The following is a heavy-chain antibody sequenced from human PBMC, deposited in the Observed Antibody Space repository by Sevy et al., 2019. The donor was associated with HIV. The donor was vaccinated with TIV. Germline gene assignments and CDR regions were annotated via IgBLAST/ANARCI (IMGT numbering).Heavy chain of an antibody. V-gene: IGHV4-61*01. CDR2: IYYSGST. Sequence: SETLSLTCTVSGGSVSSGSYYWSWIRQPPGKGLEWIGYIYYSGSTNYNPSLKSRVTMSVDTSNNQFSLRLSSVTAADTAVYYCARGRLHQLLSYWGLGTLVTVSS. CDR1: GGSVSSGSYY. CDR3: ARGRLHQLLSY. J-gene: IGHJ4*02. D-gene: IGHD4-4*01.